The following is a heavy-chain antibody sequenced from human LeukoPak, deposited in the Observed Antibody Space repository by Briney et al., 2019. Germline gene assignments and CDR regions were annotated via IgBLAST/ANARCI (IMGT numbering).Heavy chain of an antibody. D-gene: IGHD3-22*01. J-gene: IGHJ4*02. CDR1: GGSISSYY. V-gene: IGHV4-59*12. Sequence: SETLSLTCTVSGGSISSYYWSWIRQPPGKGLEWIGYIYYSGSTYYNPSLKSRVTISVDTSKNQFSLKLSSVTAADTAVYYCARESGSGYPFDYWGQGTLVTVSS. CDR3: ARESGSGYPFDY. CDR2: IYYSGST.